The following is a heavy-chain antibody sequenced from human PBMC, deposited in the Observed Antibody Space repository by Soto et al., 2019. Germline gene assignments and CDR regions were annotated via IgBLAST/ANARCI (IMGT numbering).Heavy chain of an antibody. V-gene: IGHV3-74*01. J-gene: IGHJ4*02. D-gene: IGHD3-3*01. CDR1: GFTFSSYW. CDR3: ARALGNYYDFWCGYYSAVVDSSSLYDF. CDR2: INSDGSST. Sequence: GGSLRLSCAASGFTFSSYWMHWVRQAPGKGLVWVSRINSDGSSTSYADSVKGRFTISRDNAKNTLYLQMNSLRAEDTAVYYCARALGNYYDFWCGYYSAVVDSSSLYDFWGQGTLVTVSS.